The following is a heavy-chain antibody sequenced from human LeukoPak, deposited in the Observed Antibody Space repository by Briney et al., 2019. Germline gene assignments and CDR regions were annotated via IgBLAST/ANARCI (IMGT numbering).Heavy chain of an antibody. CDR2: IWYDGSNK. Sequence: GGSLRLSCAASGFTFSNYGMHWVRQAPGKGLEWVALIWYDGSNKYYADSVQGRFIISRDNSKNTLYLQMNSLRAEDTAVYYCAREMGLNIAATFGYWGQGTLVTVSS. CDR1: GFTFSNYG. D-gene: IGHD5-12*01. CDR3: AREMGLNIAATFGY. J-gene: IGHJ4*02. V-gene: IGHV3-33*01.